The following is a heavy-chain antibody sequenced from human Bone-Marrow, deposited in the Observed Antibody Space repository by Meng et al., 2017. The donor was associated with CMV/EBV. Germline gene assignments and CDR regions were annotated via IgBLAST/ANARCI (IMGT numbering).Heavy chain of an antibody. CDR3: AREGRLTGYYDPLDY. Sequence: GGSLRLSCAASGFTFNECAMSWVRQARGKGLEWVSYISNGASTIYYADSVKGRFTISRDNAKNSLYLLIHSLRAEDTAVYYCAREGRLTGYYDPLDYWGQGTLVTVSS. V-gene: IGHV3-11*04. D-gene: IGHD3-9*01. J-gene: IGHJ4*02. CDR1: GFTFNECA. CDR2: ISNGASTI.